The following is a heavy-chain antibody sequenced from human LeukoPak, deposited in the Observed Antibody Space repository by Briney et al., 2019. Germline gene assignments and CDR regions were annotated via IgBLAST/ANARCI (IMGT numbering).Heavy chain of an antibody. J-gene: IGHJ4*02. D-gene: IGHD1-1*01. Sequence: ASVKVSCKASGFVFTSYGFTWVRQAPGQGLEWMGWISANDGKTHYSEKHQGRVTMTTDTVTSTAYMELRSLRSDDTAVYYCARELHVERDDYWGQGTLVTVSS. CDR2: ISANDGKT. V-gene: IGHV1-18*01. CDR1: GFVFTSYG. CDR3: ARELHVERDDY.